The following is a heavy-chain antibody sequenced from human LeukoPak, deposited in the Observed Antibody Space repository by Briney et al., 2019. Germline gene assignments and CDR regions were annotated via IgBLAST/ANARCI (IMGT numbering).Heavy chain of an antibody. D-gene: IGHD6-13*01. CDR2: TYHNGST. CDR1: GYSFSSGYY. J-gene: IGHJ4*02. V-gene: IGHV4-38-2*02. Sequence: PSETLSLTCTVSGYSFSSGYYWGWIRQPAGKGLEWIGSTYHNGSTYYTPSLKSRVTISVDTSKNTFSLKLSSLTAADTAVYYCGKDRNNSSWYSTYYSDYWGQGTLVTVSS. CDR3: GKDRNNSSWYSTYYSDY.